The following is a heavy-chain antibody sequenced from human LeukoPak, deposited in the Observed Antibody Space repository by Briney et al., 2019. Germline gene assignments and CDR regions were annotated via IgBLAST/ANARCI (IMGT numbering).Heavy chain of an antibody. V-gene: IGHV3-7*04. Sequence: GGSLRLSCAASGFTFSSYWMSWVRQAPGKGLEWVANIKQDGSEKYYVGSVKGRFTISRDNAKNSLYLQMNSLRAEDTAVYYCVKDNFCPECAFDVWGQGTMVTVSS. CDR1: GFTFSSYW. J-gene: IGHJ3*01. D-gene: IGHD3-3*01. CDR3: VKDNFCPECAFDV. CDR2: IKQDGSEK.